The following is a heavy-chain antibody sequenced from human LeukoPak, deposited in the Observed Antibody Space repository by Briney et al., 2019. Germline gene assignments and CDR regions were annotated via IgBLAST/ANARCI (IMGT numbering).Heavy chain of an antibody. D-gene: IGHD3-22*01. CDR2: ISYDGSNK. CDR1: GFIFSSYA. Sequence: PGGSLRLSCAASGFIFSSYAMHWVRQAPGKGLEWVAVISYDGSNKYYADSVKGRFTISRGNSKNTLYLQMNSLRAEDTAVYYCARDLLGYNYHYMDVWGKGTTVTVSS. CDR3: ARDLLGYNYHYMDV. J-gene: IGHJ6*03. V-gene: IGHV3-30*04.